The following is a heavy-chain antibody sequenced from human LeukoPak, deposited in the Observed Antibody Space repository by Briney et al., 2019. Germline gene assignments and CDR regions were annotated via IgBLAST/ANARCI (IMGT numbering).Heavy chain of an antibody. D-gene: IGHD4-23*01. CDR2: IRYDGSNK. J-gene: IGHJ6*03. CDR1: GFTFSSYG. Sequence: GGSLRLSCAASGFTFSSYGMHWVRQAPGKGLEWVAFIRYDGSNKYYADSVKGRFTISRDNSKNTLYLQMNSLRAEDTAVYYCAKDAVANPSYYYYYMDVWGKGTTVTISS. V-gene: IGHV3-30*02. CDR3: AKDAVANPSYYYYYMDV.